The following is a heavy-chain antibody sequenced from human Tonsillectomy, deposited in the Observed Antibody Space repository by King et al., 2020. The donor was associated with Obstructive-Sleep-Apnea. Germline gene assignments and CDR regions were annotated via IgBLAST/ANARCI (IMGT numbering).Heavy chain of an antibody. CDR2: ISYDGNNK. CDR1: GFTFSSYA. Sequence: VQLVESGGGVVQPGRSLRLSCAASGFTFSSYAMHWVRQAPGKGLEWVALISYDGNNKYYADSVTGRFTISRDNSKNTLYLQLNSLRPGDTAVYYCASPTTRGSGSSTFFDYWGQGTLVTVSS. D-gene: IGHD3-10*01. CDR3: ASPTTRGSGSSTFFDY. V-gene: IGHV3-30*04. J-gene: IGHJ4*02.